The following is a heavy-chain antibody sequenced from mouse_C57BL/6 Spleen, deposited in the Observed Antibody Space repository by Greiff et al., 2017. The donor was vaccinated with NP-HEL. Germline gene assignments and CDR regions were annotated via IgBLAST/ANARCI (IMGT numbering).Heavy chain of an antibody. J-gene: IGHJ2*01. CDR1: GYSITSGYY. V-gene: IGHV3-6*01. CDR3: ARPHYSNYDFDY. CDR2: ISYDGSN. Sequence: VQLQQSGPGLVKPSQSLSLTCSVTGYSITSGYYWNWIRQFPGNKLEWMGYISYDGSNNYNPSLKNRISITRDTSKNQFFLKLNSVTTEDTATYYCARPHYSNYDFDYWGQGTTLTVSS. D-gene: IGHD2-5*01.